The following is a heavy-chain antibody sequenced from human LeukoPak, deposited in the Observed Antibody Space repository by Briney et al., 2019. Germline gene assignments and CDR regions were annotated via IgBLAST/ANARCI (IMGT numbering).Heavy chain of an antibody. CDR3: ARVHYGSGNFDY. D-gene: IGHD3-10*01. CDR1: GFTFNSYG. V-gene: IGHV3-53*01. CDR2: IYSGGST. J-gene: IGHJ4*02. Sequence: PGGTLRLSCAASGFTFNSYGMSWVRQAPGKGLEWVSVIYSGGSTYYADSVKGRFTISRDNSKNTLYLQMNSLRAEDTAVYYCARVHYGSGNFDYWGQGTLVTVSS.